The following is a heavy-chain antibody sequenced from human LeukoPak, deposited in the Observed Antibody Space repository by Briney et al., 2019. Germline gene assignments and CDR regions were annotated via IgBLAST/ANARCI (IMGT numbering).Heavy chain of an antibody. CDR2: IRSKPYGGTA. V-gene: IGHV3-49*04. CDR1: GSTFGDYH. D-gene: IGHD3-10*01. CDR3: TRILLWFGEPNPDY. Sequence: PGGSLRLSCSGSGSTFGDYHMSWVRQAPGKGLEWVGFIRSKPYGGTAEYAASVRGRFTISRDDSKSIAYLQMNSLKIEDTAVYFCTRILLWFGEPNPDYWGQGTLVTVSS. J-gene: IGHJ4*02.